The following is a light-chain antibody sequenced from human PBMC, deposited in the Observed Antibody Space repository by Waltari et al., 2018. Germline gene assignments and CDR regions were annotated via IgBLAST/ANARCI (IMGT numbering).Light chain of an antibody. CDR3: SSYITTTTLEL. CDR2: DVS. V-gene: IGLV2-14*03. J-gene: IGLJ3*02. Sequence: QSALTQPASVSGSPGQSITISCTGTSSDVGTYNYVSWYQQHPGKAPKLLIYDVSYRPSGVSSRFSGANAGNTASLTISGLTAADEADYYCSSYITTTTLELFGGGTSLTGL. CDR1: SSDVGTYNY.